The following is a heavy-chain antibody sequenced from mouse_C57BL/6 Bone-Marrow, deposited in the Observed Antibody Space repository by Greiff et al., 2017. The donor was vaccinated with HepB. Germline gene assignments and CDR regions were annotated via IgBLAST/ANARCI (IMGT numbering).Heavy chain of an antibody. D-gene: IGHD2-4*01. CDR1: GYSFTGYY. J-gene: IGHJ3*01. CDR3: ARDYRFAY. CDR2: INPSTGGT. Sequence: EVQLQQSGPELVKPGASVKISCKASGYSFTGYYMNWVKQSPEKSLEWIGEINPSTGGTTYNKKFKAKATLTVDKSSSTAYMQLKSLTSEDSAVYYCARDYRFAYWGQGTLVTVSA. V-gene: IGHV1-42*01.